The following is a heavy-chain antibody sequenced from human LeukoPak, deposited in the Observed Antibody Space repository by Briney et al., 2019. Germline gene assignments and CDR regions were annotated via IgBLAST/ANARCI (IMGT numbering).Heavy chain of an antibody. Sequence: GGSLRLSCAVSGFTVSSNYMSWVRQAPGKELEWVSVIYSGGSTYHADSVKGRFTISRDNSKNTLYLQMNSLRAEDTAVYYCAKDSYDSSGYPYYFDYWGQGTLVTVSS. V-gene: IGHV3-53*05. CDR1: GFTVSSNY. D-gene: IGHD3-22*01. J-gene: IGHJ4*02. CDR2: IYSGGST. CDR3: AKDSYDSSGYPYYFDY.